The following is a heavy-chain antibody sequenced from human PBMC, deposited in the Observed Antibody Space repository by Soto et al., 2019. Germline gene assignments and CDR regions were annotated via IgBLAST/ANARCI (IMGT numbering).Heavy chain of an antibody. J-gene: IGHJ4*02. Sequence: EVQLVESGGDLVQPGGSLRLSCVASGFTFNTYWMSWVRQAPGKGLEWVANIKEDGSDKYYVDSVKGRFTISRDNAKNLLYLQMNSLGAGDTDMYYCARFTRGSSGDYWGQGTLVTVSS. D-gene: IGHD6-25*01. V-gene: IGHV3-7*01. CDR3: ARFTRGSSGDY. CDR1: GFTFNTYW. CDR2: IKEDGSDK.